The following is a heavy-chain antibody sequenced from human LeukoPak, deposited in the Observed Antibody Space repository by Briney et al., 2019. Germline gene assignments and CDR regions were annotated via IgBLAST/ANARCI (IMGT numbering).Heavy chain of an antibody. V-gene: IGHV3-21*01. Sequence: GGSLRLSCAASGFTFSSYSMNWVRQAPGKGLEWVSSISSSGSYIYYADSVKGRFTISRDNAKNSLYLQMNSLRAEDTAVYYCAREVGVVPAAPIWGLYYYYYMDVWGKGTTVTVSS. CDR1: GFTFSSYS. CDR3: AREVGVVPAAPIWGLYYYYYMDV. D-gene: IGHD2-2*01. CDR2: ISSSGSYI. J-gene: IGHJ6*03.